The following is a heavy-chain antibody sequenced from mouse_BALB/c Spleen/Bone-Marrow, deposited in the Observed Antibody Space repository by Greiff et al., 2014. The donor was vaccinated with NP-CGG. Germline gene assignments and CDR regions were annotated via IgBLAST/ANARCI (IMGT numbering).Heavy chain of an antibody. V-gene: IGHV1-31*01. Sequence: VQLKESGPELVKPGASVKISCKASGYSFTGYYMHWVKQSHVKSLEWMGRIDPYNGATRYNQNVKEKARLTVDKSSSTAYMQLSSVESEDYAVYYCARHELGGSFDYWGQGTPLTVSS. CDR1: GYSFTGYY. J-gene: IGHJ2*01. CDR2: IDPYNGAT. CDR3: ARHELGGSFDY.